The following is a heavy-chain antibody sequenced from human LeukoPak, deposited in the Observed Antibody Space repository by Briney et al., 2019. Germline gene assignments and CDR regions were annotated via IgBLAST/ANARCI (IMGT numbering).Heavy chain of an antibody. Sequence: PGGSLRLSCAASGFTFSSYAMHWVRQAPGKGLEWVAVISYDGSNKYYADSVKGRFTISRDNSKNTLYLQMNSLRAEDMAVYYCARVNYYDSSGYYGPLPDRGQGTLVTVSS. CDR3: ARVNYYDSSGYYGPLPD. J-gene: IGHJ4*02. D-gene: IGHD3-22*01. V-gene: IGHV3-30*01. CDR2: ISYDGSNK. CDR1: GFTFSSYA.